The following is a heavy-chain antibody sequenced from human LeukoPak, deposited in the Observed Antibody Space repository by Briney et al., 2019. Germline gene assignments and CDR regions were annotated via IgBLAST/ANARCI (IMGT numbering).Heavy chain of an antibody. V-gene: IGHV3-48*03. CDR2: ISSSGSTI. Sequence: GGSLRLSCAASGIIFSSYEMNWVRQAPGKGLEWVSYISSSGSTIYYADSVKGRFTISRANAKNSPYLQMKRLRPEDTAVYYCARDPPGAPNHAFDYWGQGTLVTVSS. CDR3: ARDPPGAPNHAFDY. CDR1: GIIFSSYE. J-gene: IGHJ4*02. D-gene: IGHD1-14*01.